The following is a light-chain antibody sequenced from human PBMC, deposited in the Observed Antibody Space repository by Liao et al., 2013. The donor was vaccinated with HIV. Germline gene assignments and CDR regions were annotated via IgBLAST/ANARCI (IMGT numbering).Light chain of an antibody. Sequence: SYELTQPPSVSVAPGKTATITCGGNNIGSKGVHWYQQKPGQAPVLVMYYDSDRPSGIPERFSGSNSGNTATLTISGTQAMDEADYYCQTWDTGTGVFGTGTKVTV. CDR1: NIGSKG. V-gene: IGLV3-21*01. J-gene: IGLJ1*01. CDR3: QTWDTGTGV. CDR2: YDS.